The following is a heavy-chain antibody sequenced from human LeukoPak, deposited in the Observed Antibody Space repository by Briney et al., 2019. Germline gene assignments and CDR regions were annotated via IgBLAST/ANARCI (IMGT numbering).Heavy chain of an antibody. J-gene: IGHJ3*02. CDR3: ARDRWDGDSPRSAFDI. V-gene: IGHV1-69*04. CDR1: GGTFSSYA. D-gene: IGHD4-17*01. Sequence: SVKVSCKASGGTFSSYAISWVRQAPGQGLEWMGRIIPILGIANYAQKFQGRVTITTDESTSTAYMELSSLRSEDTAVYYCARDRWDGDSPRSAFDIWGQGTMVTVSS. CDR2: IIPILGIA.